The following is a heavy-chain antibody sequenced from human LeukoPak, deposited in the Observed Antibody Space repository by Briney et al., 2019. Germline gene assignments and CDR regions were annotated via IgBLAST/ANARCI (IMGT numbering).Heavy chain of an antibody. D-gene: IGHD6-13*01. V-gene: IGHV4-34*01. CDR3: ARLKLAAAGYYFDY. J-gene: IGHJ4*02. CDR1: GGSFIGYY. CDR2: INHSGST. Sequence: SETLSLTCAVYGGSFIGYYWSRIRQPPGKGLEWIGEINHSGSTNYNPSLKSRVTISVDTSKNQFSLKLSSVTAADTTVYYCARLKLAAAGYYFDYWGQGTLVTVSS.